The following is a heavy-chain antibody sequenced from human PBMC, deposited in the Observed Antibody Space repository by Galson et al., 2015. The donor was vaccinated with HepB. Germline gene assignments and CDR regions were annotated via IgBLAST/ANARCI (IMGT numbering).Heavy chain of an antibody. CDR1: GFTFDDYA. Sequence: SLRLSCAASGFTFDDYAMHWVRQAPGKGLEWVSLISWDGGSTYYADSVKGRFTISRDNSKNSLYLQMNSLRAEDTALYYCAKDIGDYDSSGYYYPGGYWGQGTLVTVSS. CDR3: AKDIGDYDSSGYYYPGGY. D-gene: IGHD3-22*01. CDR2: ISWDGGST. V-gene: IGHV3-43D*04. J-gene: IGHJ4*02.